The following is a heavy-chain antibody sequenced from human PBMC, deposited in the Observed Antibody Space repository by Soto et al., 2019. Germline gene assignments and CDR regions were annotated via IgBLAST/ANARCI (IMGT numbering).Heavy chain of an antibody. CDR1: GYSFTSYY. CDR3: ARGRVRSSSGVSWFDP. J-gene: IGHJ5*02. D-gene: IGHD6-6*01. V-gene: IGHV1-46*01. CDR2: INPSGGST. Sequence: QVQLVQSGAEVKKPGASVKVSCKASGYSFTSYYMHWVRQAPGQGLEWMGIINPSGGSTNYTQKFQGRVTMTRDTSTSTVYMELSSLRFEDTAVYYCARGRVRSSSGVSWFDPWSQGTLVTVSS.